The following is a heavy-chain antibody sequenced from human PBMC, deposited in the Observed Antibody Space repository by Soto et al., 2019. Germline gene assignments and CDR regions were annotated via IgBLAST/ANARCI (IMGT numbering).Heavy chain of an antibody. Sequence: SETLSLTCAISGDSVSSNSAAFNCISXSPSIGLELLGRTYYRSKWYNDYAVSVKSRITINPDTSKNQFSLQLNSVTPEDTAVYYCARDPGYSSSWKKSYYYYGMDVWGQGTTVTAP. CDR2: TYYRSKWYN. V-gene: IGHV6-1*01. CDR3: ARDPGYSSSWKKSYYYYGMDV. J-gene: IGHJ6*02. CDR1: GDSVSSNSAA. D-gene: IGHD6-13*01.